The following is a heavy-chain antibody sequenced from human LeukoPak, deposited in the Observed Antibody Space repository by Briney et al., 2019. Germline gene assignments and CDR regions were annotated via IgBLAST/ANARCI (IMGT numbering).Heavy chain of an antibody. CDR1: GYTFSNYA. V-gene: IGHV3-23*01. Sequence: GGSLRLSCAASGYTFSNYAMTWVRQAPGKRLEWVSGISHNGDRIYYADSVKGRFTISRDNSKNTLYLQMNSLRLEDTALYYCTKDSVAAAGTAWFDPWGQGTLVTVSS. J-gene: IGHJ5*02. CDR2: ISHNGDRI. CDR3: TKDSVAAAGTAWFDP. D-gene: IGHD6-13*01.